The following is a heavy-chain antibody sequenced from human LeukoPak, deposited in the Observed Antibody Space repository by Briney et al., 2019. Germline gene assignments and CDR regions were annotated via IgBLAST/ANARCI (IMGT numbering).Heavy chain of an antibody. CDR3: ARGLWIPYYFDY. CDR1: GGSFSGYY. D-gene: IGHD5-18*01. Sequence: SETLSLTCAVYGGSFSGYYWSWIRQPPGKGLEWIGEINHSGSTNYNPSLKSRVTISVDTSKNQFSLKLSSVTAADTAVYYCARGLWIPYYFDYWGQGTLVTVSS. CDR2: INHSGST. V-gene: IGHV4-34*01. J-gene: IGHJ4*02.